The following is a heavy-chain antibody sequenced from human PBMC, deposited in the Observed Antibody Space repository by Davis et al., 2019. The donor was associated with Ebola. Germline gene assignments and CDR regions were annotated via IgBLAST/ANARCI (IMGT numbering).Heavy chain of an antibody. Sequence: GESLKISCAASGFTFSSYSMNWVRQAPGKGLEWISYISSSSSIIYYADSVKGRFTISRDNAKNSLYLQMNSLRDEDTAVYSCARDTFFWNSYHQFDYWGQGTLVTVSS. V-gene: IGHV3-48*02. CDR1: GFTFSSYS. CDR3: ARDTFFWNSYHQFDY. D-gene: IGHD3-3*01. CDR2: ISSSSSII. J-gene: IGHJ4*02.